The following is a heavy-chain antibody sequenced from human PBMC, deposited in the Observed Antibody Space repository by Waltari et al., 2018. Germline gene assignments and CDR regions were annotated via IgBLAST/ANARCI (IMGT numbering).Heavy chain of an antibody. J-gene: IGHJ4*02. CDR3: AKTDSSGWTGDY. D-gene: IGHD6-19*01. V-gene: IGHV3-7*01. Sequence: EVQVVESGGGLVQPGGSLRLSCAASGFTFSTYWMSWVRQAQGKGRGWWANRKQDGSEKDYVDAVKGRFTISRDNAKNSLYLQINSLRAEDTAMYYCAKTDSSGWTGDYWGQGTLVTVSS. CDR2: RKQDGSEK. CDR1: GFTFSTYW.